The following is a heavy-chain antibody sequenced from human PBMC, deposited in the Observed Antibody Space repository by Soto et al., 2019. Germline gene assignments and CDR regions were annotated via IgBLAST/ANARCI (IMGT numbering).Heavy chain of an antibody. V-gene: IGHV4-59*08. CDR1: GGSIDSYY. Sequence: QVQLQESGPGLVKPSETLSLTCTVSGGSIDSYYWTWIRQPPGKGLEWIGYVYYTGTTTYSPSLKGRITVSADASMNHIALNLSSVTADDTAFYYCARLGGYYQSLDTWGQGTLVTVSS. D-gene: IGHD3-22*01. CDR2: VYYTGTT. J-gene: IGHJ5*02. CDR3: ARLGGYYQSLDT.